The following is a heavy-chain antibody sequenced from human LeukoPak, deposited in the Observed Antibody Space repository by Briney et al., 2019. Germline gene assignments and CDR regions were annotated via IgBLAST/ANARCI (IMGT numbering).Heavy chain of an antibody. CDR1: GGSISSSSYY. V-gene: IGHV4-39*01. CDR3: ARQWHGDAFDI. J-gene: IGHJ3*02. Sequence: SETLSLTCTVSGGSISSSSYYWGWIRQPPGKGLEWIGSTYYSGSTYYNPSLKSRVTISVDTSKNQFSLKLSSVTAADTAVYYCARQWHGDAFDIWGQGTMVTVSS. D-gene: IGHD5-24*01. CDR2: TYYSGST.